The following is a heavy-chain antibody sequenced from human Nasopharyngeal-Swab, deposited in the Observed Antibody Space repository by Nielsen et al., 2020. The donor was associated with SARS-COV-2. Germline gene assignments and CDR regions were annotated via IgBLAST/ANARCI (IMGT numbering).Heavy chain of an antibody. CDR2: ISYDGSNK. CDR1: RFTFSSYA. CDR3: ARDRSGYFLDY. Sequence: GGSLRLSCAASRFTFSSYAMHWVRQAPGKGPEWVAVISYDGSNKYYADSVKGRFTISRDNSKNTLYLQMNSLRAEDTAVYYCARDRSGYFLDYWGQGTLVTVSS. D-gene: IGHD3-22*01. J-gene: IGHJ4*02. V-gene: IGHV3-30*04.